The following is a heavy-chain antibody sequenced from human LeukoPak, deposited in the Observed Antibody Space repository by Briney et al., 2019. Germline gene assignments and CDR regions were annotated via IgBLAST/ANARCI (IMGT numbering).Heavy chain of an antibody. CDR1: GFTFSTYW. D-gene: IGHD3-10*01. CDR2: IDRDGSST. J-gene: IGHJ3*02. Sequence: PGGSQRLSCVASGFTFSTYWMHWVRQAPGKGLVWVSRIDRDGSSTTYADSVKGRFTTSRDNAKNTLFLQVNSLRAEDTAVYYCAKDPAVRGIRGGTFDIWGQGTRVTVSS. V-gene: IGHV3-74*01. CDR3: AKDPAVRGIRGGTFDI.